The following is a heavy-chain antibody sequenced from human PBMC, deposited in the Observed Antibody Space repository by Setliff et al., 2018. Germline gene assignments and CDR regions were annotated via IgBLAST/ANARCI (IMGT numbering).Heavy chain of an antibody. Sequence: GGSLRLSCAASGFTVSSNYMSWVRQAPGKGLEWVSTIYSGGSTNHADSVKGRFTISRDTSENTLYLQMNSLRPEDTAVYYCARQLVAATMRAFDIWGQGTMVTFSS. J-gene: IGHJ3*02. CDR3: ARQLVAATMRAFDI. D-gene: IGHD2-15*01. V-gene: IGHV3-66*02. CDR1: GFTVSSNY. CDR2: IYSGGST.